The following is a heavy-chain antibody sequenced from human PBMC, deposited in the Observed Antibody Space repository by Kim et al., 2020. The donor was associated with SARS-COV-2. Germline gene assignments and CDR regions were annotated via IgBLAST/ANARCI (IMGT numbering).Heavy chain of an antibody. Sequence: GRFTISRDNAKNSLYLQMNSLRAEDTAVYYCARGGRASTAMGNYYYGMDVWGQGTTVTVSS. V-gene: IGHV3-7*04. J-gene: IGHJ6*02. D-gene: IGHD5-18*01. CDR3: ARGGRASTAMGNYYYGMDV.